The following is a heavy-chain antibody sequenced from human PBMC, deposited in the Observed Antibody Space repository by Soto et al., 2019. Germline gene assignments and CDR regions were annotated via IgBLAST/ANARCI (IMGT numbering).Heavy chain of an antibody. CDR3: ARQGGDYDFWSGYNFYYFDY. D-gene: IGHD3-3*01. CDR1: GGSISSYY. Sequence: SETLCLTCTVSGGSISSYYWSWIRQPPGKGLEWIGYIYYSGSTNYNPSLKSRVTISVDTSKNQFSLKLSSVTAADTAVYYCARQGGDYDFWSGYNFYYFDYWGQGTLVTVSS. V-gene: IGHV4-59*08. CDR2: IYYSGST. J-gene: IGHJ4*02.